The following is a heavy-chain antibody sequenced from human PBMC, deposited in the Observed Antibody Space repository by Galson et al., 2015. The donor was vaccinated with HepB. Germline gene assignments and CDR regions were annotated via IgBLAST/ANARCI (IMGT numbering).Heavy chain of an antibody. CDR3: ARAPVGVTYYYYPMDV. D-gene: IGHD3-10*01. CDR1: GISFSSYV. Sequence: SLRLSCAAAGISFSSYVMHWVRQAPGKGLEWVAVISYDGRKKDYVASVKGRFTISRDNSQNTLYLEMNTLRPEDTAVYYCARAPVGVTYYYYPMDVWGQGTTVTVSS. CDR2: ISYDGRKK. J-gene: IGHJ6*02. V-gene: IGHV3-30*03.